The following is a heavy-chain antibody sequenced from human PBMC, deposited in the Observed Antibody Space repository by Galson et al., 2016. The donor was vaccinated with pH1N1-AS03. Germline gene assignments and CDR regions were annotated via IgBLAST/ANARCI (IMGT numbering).Heavy chain of an antibody. D-gene: IGHD2-15*01. CDR3: ARGDKDYWAHLDY. J-gene: IGHJ4*02. CDR1: GFSFTTYG. Sequence: SLRLSCAASGFSFTTYGMHWVRQAPGKGLEWLSYISVASTAIYYADSVKGRFTISRDNARNSLYLQMNSLRAEDTAVYYCARGDKDYWAHLDYWGQGTLVAVSS. CDR2: ISVASTAI. V-gene: IGHV3-48*04.